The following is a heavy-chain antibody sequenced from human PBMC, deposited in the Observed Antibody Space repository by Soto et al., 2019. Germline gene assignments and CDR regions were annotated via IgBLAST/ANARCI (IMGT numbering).Heavy chain of an antibody. D-gene: IGHD4-4*01. CDR3: VKPPVITASYYYYDMDV. V-gene: IGHV3-23*01. J-gene: IGHJ6*02. CDR1: GFAFSTYP. Sequence: GGSLRLSCAASGFAFSTYPMSWVRQAPGKGLEWVSGISGSGISTYYTDSVKGRFTISRDNSKNTVFLQMNSLRDEDTAVYYCVKPPVITASYYYYDMDVWGQGTTVTVSS. CDR2: ISGSGIST.